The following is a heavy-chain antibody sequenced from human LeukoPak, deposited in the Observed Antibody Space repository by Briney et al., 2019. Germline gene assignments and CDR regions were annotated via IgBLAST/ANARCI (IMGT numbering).Heavy chain of an antibody. CDR2: INTDGTTT. V-gene: IGHV3-74*01. CDR3: ASQTGTTPR. J-gene: IGHJ4*02. Sequence: GGSLRLSCAASGFNFRDFAMSWVRQTPGKGLVWVSHINTDGTTTTYADSVKGRFTTSRDNAKNTLYLQINSLRVEDTAVYYCASQTGTTPRWGQGTLVTVSS. D-gene: IGHD1-7*01. CDR1: GFNFRDFA.